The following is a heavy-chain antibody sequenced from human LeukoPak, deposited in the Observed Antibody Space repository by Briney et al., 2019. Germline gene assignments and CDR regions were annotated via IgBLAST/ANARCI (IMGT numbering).Heavy chain of an antibody. Sequence: GGSLRLSCAASGFTFSSYGMHWVRQAPGKGLEWVAFIRYDGSNKYYADSVKGRFTISRDNSKNTLYLQMNSLRAEDTAVYYCAKDRDYGFWSGYNLWGQGTLVTVSS. J-gene: IGHJ4*02. CDR1: GFTFSSYG. CDR2: IRYDGSNK. V-gene: IGHV3-30*02. D-gene: IGHD3-3*01. CDR3: AKDRDYGFWSGYNL.